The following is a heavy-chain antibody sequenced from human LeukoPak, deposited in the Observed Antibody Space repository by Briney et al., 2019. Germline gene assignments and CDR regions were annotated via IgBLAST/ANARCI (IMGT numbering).Heavy chain of an antibody. D-gene: IGHD6-6*01. Sequence: GGSLRLSCTASGFTFSSYSMHWVRRAPGKGLEWVAVIWYGGSNKYYADSVKGRFTISRDNAKNSLYLQMNSLRAEDTAVYYCARDLRVVGPYSSSSGNWFDPWGQGTLVTVSS. CDR1: GFTFSSYS. CDR3: ARDLRVVGPYSSSSGNWFDP. V-gene: IGHV3-33*08. J-gene: IGHJ5*02. CDR2: IWYGGSNK.